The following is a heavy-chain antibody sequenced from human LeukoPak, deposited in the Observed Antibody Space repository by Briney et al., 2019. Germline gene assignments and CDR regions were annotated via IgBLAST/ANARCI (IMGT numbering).Heavy chain of an antibody. D-gene: IGHD2/OR15-2a*01. CDR1: RGSISDYY. CDR2: IYYSGST. CDR3: ARELKVGNTGYYFDY. V-gene: IGHV4-59*01. Sequence: SETLSLTCTVSRGSISDYYWSWIRQPPGEGLEWIGYIYYSGSTNYNPSLKSRVTISLDTSKNQFSLNLNPVTAADTAVYYCARELKVGNTGYYFDYWGQGTLVTVSS. J-gene: IGHJ4*02.